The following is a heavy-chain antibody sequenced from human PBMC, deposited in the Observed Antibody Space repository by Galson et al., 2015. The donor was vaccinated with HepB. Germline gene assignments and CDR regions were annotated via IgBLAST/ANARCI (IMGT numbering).Heavy chain of an antibody. CDR3: ARMSGSRDFDY. D-gene: IGHD1-26*01. CDR1: GGTFSSYA. CDR2: IIPIFGTA. V-gene: IGHV1-69*13. Sequence: SVKVSCKASGGTFSSYAISWVRQAPGQGLEWMGGIIPIFGTANYAQKFQGRVTITADESTSTAYMELSSLRSEDTAVYYCARMSGSRDFDYWGQGTLVTVSS. J-gene: IGHJ4*02.